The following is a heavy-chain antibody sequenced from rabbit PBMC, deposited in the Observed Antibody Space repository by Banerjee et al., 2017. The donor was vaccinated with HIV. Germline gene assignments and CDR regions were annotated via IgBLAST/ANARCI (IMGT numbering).Heavy chain of an antibody. J-gene: IGHJ4*01. CDR3: ARGDYTYGYAGYVYVTDRNL. CDR1: GFSFSSSYW. Sequence: QEQLEESGGDLVKPEGSLTLTCTASGFSFSSSYWICWVRQAPGKGLEWIACIWTGSSDTTHYASWAKGRFTISKTSSTTVTLQMTSLTAADTATYFCARGDYTYGYAGYVYVTDRNLWGPGTLVTVS. V-gene: IGHV1S45*01. D-gene: IGHD6-1*01. CDR2: IWTGSSDTT.